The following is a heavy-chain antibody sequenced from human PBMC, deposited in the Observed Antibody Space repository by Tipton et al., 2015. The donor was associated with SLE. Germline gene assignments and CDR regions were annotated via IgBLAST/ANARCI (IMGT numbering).Heavy chain of an antibody. V-gene: IGHV6-1*01. D-gene: IGHD6-13*01. CDR3: ARGGSSWYLTHYYYYGMDV. J-gene: IGHJ6*02. CDR1: GDSVSSNSAA. Sequence: GLVKPSQTLSLTCAISGDSVSSNSAAWNWIRQSPSRGLEWLGRTYYRSKWYNDYAVSVRSRITINPDTSKNQFSLHLSSVTAADTAVYYCARGGSSWYLTHYYYYGMDVWGQGTTVTVSS. CDR2: TYYRSKWYN.